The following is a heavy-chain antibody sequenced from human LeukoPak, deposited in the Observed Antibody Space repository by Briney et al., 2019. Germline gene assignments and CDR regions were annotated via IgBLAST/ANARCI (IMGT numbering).Heavy chain of an antibody. J-gene: IGHJ4*02. D-gene: IGHD6-19*01. Sequence: PSETLSLTCAVYGGSFSDYYWNWIRQPPGKGLEWIGYIYYSGRTNYNPSLKSRVTISVDKSKNQFSLKLSSVTAADTAVYYCAVSSGWYKIDYWGQGTLVAVSS. CDR3: AVSSGWYKIDY. CDR1: GGSFSDYY. V-gene: IGHV4-34*11. CDR2: IYYSGRT.